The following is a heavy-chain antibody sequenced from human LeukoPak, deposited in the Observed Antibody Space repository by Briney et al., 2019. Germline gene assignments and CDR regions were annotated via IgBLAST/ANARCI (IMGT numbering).Heavy chain of an antibody. CDR1: GGSISSSY. CDR3: ARDADPYITARLLFDY. V-gene: IGHV4-4*07. D-gene: IGHD6-6*01. Sequence: SETLSLTCTVSGGSISSSYWSWIRQPAGKGLEWIGRMYDSESTNYNPSLKSRVTMSLDTSNNPFSLRLSSVTAADTAVYYCARDADPYITARLLFDYWGQGTLVTVSS. CDR2: MYDSEST. J-gene: IGHJ4*02.